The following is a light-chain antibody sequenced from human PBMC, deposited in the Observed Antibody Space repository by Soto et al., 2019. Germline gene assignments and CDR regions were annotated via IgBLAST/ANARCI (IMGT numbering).Light chain of an antibody. J-gene: IGLJ2*01. CDR3: SSYTSSNTHV. Sequence: QSALTQPASVSGSPGQSITISCTGTSSDVGAYNYVSWYQQHPGKAPKLMIFEVSDRASGVSNRFSGSKSGNTASLPISGLQAEDEADYYCSSYTSSNTHVFGGGTKVTVL. V-gene: IGLV2-14*01. CDR1: SSDVGAYNY. CDR2: EVS.